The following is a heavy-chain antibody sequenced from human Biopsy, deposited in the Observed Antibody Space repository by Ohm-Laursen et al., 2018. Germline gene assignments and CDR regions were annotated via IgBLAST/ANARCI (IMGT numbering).Heavy chain of an antibody. CDR2: NIPILGTG. Sequence: GSSVKVSCRASSYTFTDYNIHWMRQAPGQGLEWLGGNIPILGTGNYAQKFQDRVTVAADTSTSTATMELRSLRSDDTAVYYCATKLTGYFHHWGQGTLVIVSS. D-gene: IGHD3-9*01. CDR1: SYTFTDYN. CDR3: ATKLTGYFHH. V-gene: IGHV1-69*06. J-gene: IGHJ1*01.